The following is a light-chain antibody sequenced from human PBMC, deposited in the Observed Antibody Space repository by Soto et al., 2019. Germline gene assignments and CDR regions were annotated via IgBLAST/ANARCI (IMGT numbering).Light chain of an antibody. V-gene: IGKV1-39*01. CDR2: AAS. CDR1: QNVSSN. Sequence: MTQSPATLSVSPGERANISCRASQNVSSNLNWYQQKPGQAPKLLIYAASSLQSGVPSRFSGSGSGTDFTLTISSLQPEDFATYYCQQSYSTPPTFGQGTKVDIK. J-gene: IGKJ1*01. CDR3: QQSYSTPPT.